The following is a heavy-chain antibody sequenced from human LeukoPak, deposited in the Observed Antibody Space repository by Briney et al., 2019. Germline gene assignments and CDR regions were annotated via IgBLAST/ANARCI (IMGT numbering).Heavy chain of an antibody. Sequence: GGSLRLSCAASGFTFSDYYMSWIRQAPGKGLEWVGRIKSKTDGGTTDYAAPVKGRFTISRDDSKNTLYLQMNSLKTEDTAVYYCTTSEWGGYSDFDYWGQGTLVTVSS. D-gene: IGHD3-3*01. CDR3: TTSEWGGYSDFDY. CDR2: IKSKTDGGTT. V-gene: IGHV3-15*01. J-gene: IGHJ4*02. CDR1: GFTFSDYY.